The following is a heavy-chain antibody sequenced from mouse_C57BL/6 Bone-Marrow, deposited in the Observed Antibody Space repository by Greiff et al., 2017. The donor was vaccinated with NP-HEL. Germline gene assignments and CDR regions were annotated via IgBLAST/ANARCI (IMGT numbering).Heavy chain of an antibody. CDR2: IDPEDGET. V-gene: IGHV14-2*01. CDR1: GFNIKDYY. Sequence: VQLQQSGAELVKPGASVKLSCTASGFNIKDYYMHWVKQRTEQGLEWIGRIDPEDGETKYVPKFQGKATITADTSSNTAYLQLSSLTSEDTAVYYCARYPYYYGSSYLAWFAYWGQGTLVTVSA. J-gene: IGHJ3*01. CDR3: ARYPYYYGSSYLAWFAY. D-gene: IGHD1-1*01.